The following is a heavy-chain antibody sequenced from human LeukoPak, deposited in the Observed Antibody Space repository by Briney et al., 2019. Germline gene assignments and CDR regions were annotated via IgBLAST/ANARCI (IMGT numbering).Heavy chain of an antibody. CDR1: GFTFSSYW. J-gene: IGHJ1*01. CDR3: ARGPAMIVVVNGPEYFQH. CDR2: ISSSSSYI. Sequence: PGGSLRLSCVASGFTFSSYWMSWVRQAPGKGLEWVSSISSSSSYIYYADSVKGRFTISRDNAKNSLYLQMNSLRAEDTAVYYCARGPAMIVVVNGPEYFQHWGQGTLVTVSS. V-gene: IGHV3-21*01. D-gene: IGHD3-22*01.